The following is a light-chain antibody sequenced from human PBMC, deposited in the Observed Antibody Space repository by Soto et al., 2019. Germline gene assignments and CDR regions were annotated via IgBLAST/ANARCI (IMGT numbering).Light chain of an antibody. V-gene: IGLV8-61*01. CDR2: NAN. Sequence: QAVVTQEPSFSVSPGGTVTLTCGLSSGSVSTTPYPCWYQQTPGQPPRTLIYNANIRSSGVPDRFSGSILGNKAALTITGAQADDESDYYCVLYMGNGIYVFGGGTKLTVL. J-gene: IGLJ2*01. CDR3: VLYMGNGIYV. CDR1: SGSVSTTPY.